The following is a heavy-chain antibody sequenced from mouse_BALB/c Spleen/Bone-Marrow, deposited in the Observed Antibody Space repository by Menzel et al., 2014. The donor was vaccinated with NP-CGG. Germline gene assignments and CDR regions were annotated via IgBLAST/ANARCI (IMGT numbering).Heavy chain of an antibody. CDR3: ARSRNFDY. CDR2: INPNNGDT. J-gene: IGHJ2*01. Sequence: VQLKESGPELVKPGASVKMSCKASGYTFXDYYMKWVKQSHGKGLEWTGDINPNNGDTFYNQKFKVKATLTVDKSSSTAYMQLNSLTSEDSAVYYCARSRNFDYWDQGTTLTVSS. V-gene: IGHV1-26*01. D-gene: IGHD3-3*01. CDR1: GYTFXDYY.